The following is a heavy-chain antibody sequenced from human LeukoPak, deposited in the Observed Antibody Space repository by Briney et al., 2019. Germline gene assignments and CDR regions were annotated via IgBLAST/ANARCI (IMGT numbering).Heavy chain of an antibody. Sequence: GGSLRLSCAASGFTFSSYSMNWVRQAPGKGLEWVSSISSSSSYIYYADSVKGRFTISRDNAKNSLYLQMNSLRAEDTAVYYCARERSVQRYPPSGGGTDVWGQGTTVTVSS. V-gene: IGHV3-21*01. CDR3: ARERSVQRYPPSGGGTDV. CDR1: GFTFSSYS. J-gene: IGHJ6*02. CDR2: ISSSSSYI. D-gene: IGHD1-1*01.